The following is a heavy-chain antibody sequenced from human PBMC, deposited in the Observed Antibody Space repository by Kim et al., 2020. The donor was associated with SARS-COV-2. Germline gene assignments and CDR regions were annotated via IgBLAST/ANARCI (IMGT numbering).Heavy chain of an antibody. D-gene: IGHD3-22*01. V-gene: IGHV3-64D*06. J-gene: IGHJ4*02. Sequence: ADSVKGRFTISRDNSKSMVYLQMSSLRAEDTAVYYCVKATEHCYDCRTDYWGQGTLVTVSS. CDR3: VKATEHCYDCRTDY.